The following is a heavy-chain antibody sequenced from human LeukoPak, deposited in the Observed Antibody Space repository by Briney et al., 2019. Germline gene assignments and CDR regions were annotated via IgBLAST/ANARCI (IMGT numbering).Heavy chain of an antibody. CDR1: GYTFTGYY. Sequence: ASVKVSCKASGYTFTGYYMHWVRQAPGQGLEWMGWMNPNSGNTGYAQKFQGRVTMTRNTSISTAYMELSSLRSEDTAVYYCARGYYYGSGSYYIYWGQGTLVTVSS. CDR3: ARGYYYGSGSYYIY. J-gene: IGHJ4*02. D-gene: IGHD3-10*01. CDR2: MNPNSGNT. V-gene: IGHV1-8*02.